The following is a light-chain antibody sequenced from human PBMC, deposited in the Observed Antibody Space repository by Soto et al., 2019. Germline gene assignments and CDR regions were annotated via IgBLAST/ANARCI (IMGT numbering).Light chain of an antibody. CDR2: GNS. J-gene: IGLJ1*01. CDR3: QSYDSSLSGYV. CDR1: SSNIGARYD. V-gene: IGLV1-40*01. Sequence: APLPRGTISCTGSSSNIGARYDVHWYQQLPGTAPKLLIYGNSNRPSGVPDRFSGSKSGTSASLAITGLQAEDEADYYCQSYDSSLSGYVFGTGTKVTVL.